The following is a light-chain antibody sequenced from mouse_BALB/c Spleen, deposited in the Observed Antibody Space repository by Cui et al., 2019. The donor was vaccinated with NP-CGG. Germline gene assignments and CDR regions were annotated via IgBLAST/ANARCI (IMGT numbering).Light chain of an antibody. CDR2: GTN. V-gene: IGLV1*01. CDR3: ALWYSNHWV. Sequence: VVTQAPALTTSPGETVTLTCRSSTGAVTTSNYANWVQEKPDHLFTGLIGGTNNRAPGVPARFSGSLIGDKAALTITGAQTEDEAIYFCALWYSNHWVFGGGTKLTVL. J-gene: IGLJ1*01. CDR1: TGAVTTSNY.